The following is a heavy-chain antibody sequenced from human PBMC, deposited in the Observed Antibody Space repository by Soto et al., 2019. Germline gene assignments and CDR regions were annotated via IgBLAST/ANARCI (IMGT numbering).Heavy chain of an antibody. Sequence: GESLKISCKGSGYSFTSYWIGWVRQMPGKGLEWMGIIYPGDSDTRYSPSFQGQVTISADKSISTAYLQWSSLKASDTARYYCAVPPLYYDILTGYPNYFDYWGQGTLVTVSS. CDR3: AVPPLYYDILTGYPNYFDY. J-gene: IGHJ4*02. CDR2: IYPGDSDT. V-gene: IGHV5-51*01. CDR1: GYSFTSYW. D-gene: IGHD3-9*01.